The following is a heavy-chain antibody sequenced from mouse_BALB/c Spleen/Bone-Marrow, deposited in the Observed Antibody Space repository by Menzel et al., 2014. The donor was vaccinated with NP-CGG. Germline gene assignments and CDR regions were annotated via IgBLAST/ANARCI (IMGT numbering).Heavy chain of an antibody. CDR1: GYAFSVYW. Sequence: QVQLQQSGAELVRPGSSVKISCKASGYAFSVYWMNWVKQRPGQGLEWIGQIYPGDGDTNYNGKFKGRATLTADKSSNTAYMQLSSLTSEDSAVYFCARGGISVGYWGQGTTLTVS. J-gene: IGHJ2*01. V-gene: IGHV1-80*01. CDR3: ARGGISVGY. CDR2: IYPGDGDT.